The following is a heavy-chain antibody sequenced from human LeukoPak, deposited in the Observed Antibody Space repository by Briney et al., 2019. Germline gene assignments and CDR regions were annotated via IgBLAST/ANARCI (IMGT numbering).Heavy chain of an antibody. J-gene: IGHJ5*02. V-gene: IGHV4-34*01. CDR1: GGSFSGYY. CDR3: ATLYCSSTSCSNSWFDP. CDR2: INHSGST. Sequence: SETLSLTCAVYGGSFSGYYWSWIRQPPGKGLEWIGEINHSGSTNYNPSLKSRVTISVDTSKNQFSLKLSSVTAADTAVYYCATLYCSSTSCSNSWFDPWGQGTLVTVSS. D-gene: IGHD2-2*01.